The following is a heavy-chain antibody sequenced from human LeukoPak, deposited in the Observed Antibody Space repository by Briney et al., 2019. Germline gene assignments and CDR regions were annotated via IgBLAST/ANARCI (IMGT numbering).Heavy chain of an antibody. CDR3: ARGLEHGNYYYYMDV. Sequence: SVKVSCKSSGGTFSSYAISWVRQAPGQGLEWMGGIIPIFGTANYAQKFQGRVTITADKSTSTAYMELSSLRSEDTAVYYCARGLEHGNYYYYMDVWGKGTTVTVSS. V-gene: IGHV1-69*06. J-gene: IGHJ6*03. CDR1: GGTFSSYA. CDR2: IIPIFGTA. D-gene: IGHD1/OR15-1a*01.